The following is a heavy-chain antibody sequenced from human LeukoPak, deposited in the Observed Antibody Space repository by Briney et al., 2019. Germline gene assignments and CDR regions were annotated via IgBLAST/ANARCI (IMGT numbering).Heavy chain of an antibody. V-gene: IGHV4-39*01. CDR2: IYYSGNT. CDR3: ARQAVAGNGFDY. Sequence: PSETLSLTCTVSGGSISSSSYYWDWIRQPPGKGLEWIGTIYYSGNTYYNPSLKSRVSISVDTSKNQFSLKLSSVTAADTAVYYCARQAVAGNGFDYWGQGTLVTVSS. D-gene: IGHD6-19*01. CDR1: GGSISSSSYY. J-gene: IGHJ4*02.